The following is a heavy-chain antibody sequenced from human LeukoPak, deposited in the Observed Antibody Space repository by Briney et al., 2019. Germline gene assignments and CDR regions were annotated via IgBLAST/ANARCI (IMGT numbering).Heavy chain of an antibody. V-gene: IGHV4-38-2*01. CDR3: ATITISGNVWSFSDLRIDF. J-gene: IGHJ4*02. CDR1: GYSISSGYY. Sequence: NPSETLSLTCAVSGYSISSGYYWGWIRQPPGKGLEWIGSMCHSGSTYYNPSLKSRVSMSLDTSKNQVSLNLTSVTAADTAVYYCATITISGNVWSFSDLRIDFWGRGTVVTVSS. CDR2: MCHSGST. D-gene: IGHD6-19*01.